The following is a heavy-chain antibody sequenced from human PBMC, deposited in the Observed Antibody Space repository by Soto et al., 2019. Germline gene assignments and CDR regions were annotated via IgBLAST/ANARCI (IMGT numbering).Heavy chain of an antibody. CDR1: RFTFSSYS. V-gene: IGHV3-21*01. CDR3: ARPGYSSSWPLYYYYGMDV. D-gene: IGHD6-13*01. Sequence: GGSLRLSCAASRFTFSSYSMNWVRQAPGKGLEWVSSISSSSSYIYYADSVKGRFTISRDNAKNSLYLQMNSLRAEDTAVYYCARPGYSSSWPLYYYYGMDVWGQGTTVTVSS. J-gene: IGHJ6*02. CDR2: ISSSSSYI.